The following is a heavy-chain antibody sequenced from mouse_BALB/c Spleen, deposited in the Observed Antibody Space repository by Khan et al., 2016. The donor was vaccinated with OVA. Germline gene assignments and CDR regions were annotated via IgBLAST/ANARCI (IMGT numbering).Heavy chain of an antibody. CDR2: ISSGGSYT. D-gene: IGHD2-3*01. J-gene: IGHJ4*01. CDR1: GFTFSSYG. V-gene: IGHV5-6*01. Sequence: EVELVESGGDLVKPGGSLKLSCAASGFTFSSYGMSWVRQTPDNRLEWVAAISSGGSYTYYPDSLKGRFTISRDNAKNTPYLQMSSLKSEETAMYYCARQPGYYEGSAIDYWGQGTSVTVSS. CDR3: ARQPGYYEGSAIDY.